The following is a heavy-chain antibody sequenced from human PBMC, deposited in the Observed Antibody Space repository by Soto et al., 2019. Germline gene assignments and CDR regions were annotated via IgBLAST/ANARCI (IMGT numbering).Heavy chain of an antibody. CDR3: ARGSTVVTPADY. CDR1: GYTFTSYD. Sequence: ASVKVSCKASGYTFTSYDINWVRQATGQGLEWMGWMNPNSGNTGYAQKFQGRVTMTRNTSISTAYMELSRLRSDDTAVYYCARGSTVVTPADYWGQGTLVTVSS. V-gene: IGHV1-8*01. J-gene: IGHJ4*02. CDR2: MNPNSGNT. D-gene: IGHD4-17*01.